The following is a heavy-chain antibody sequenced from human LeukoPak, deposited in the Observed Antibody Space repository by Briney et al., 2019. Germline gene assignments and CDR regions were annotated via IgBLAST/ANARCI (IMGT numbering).Heavy chain of an antibody. D-gene: IGHD1-1*01. Sequence: PSETLSLTCAVYGGSFSGYYWSWIRQPPGKGLEWIGEIIHSGSTNYNPSLKSRVTISVDTSKNQFSLKLSSVTAADTAVYYCARVMEESFDYWGQGTLVTVSS. CDR3: ARVMEESFDY. V-gene: IGHV4-34*12. CDR1: GGSFSGYY. CDR2: IIHSGST. J-gene: IGHJ4*02.